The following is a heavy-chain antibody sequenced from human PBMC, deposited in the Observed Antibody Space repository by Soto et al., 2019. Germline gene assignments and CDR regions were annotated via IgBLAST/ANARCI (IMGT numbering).Heavy chain of an antibody. D-gene: IGHD2-2*01. CDR1: GGSISSGSYY. J-gene: IGHJ3*02. V-gene: IGHV4-39*01. CDR3: ARIKLERGAITAFDI. Sequence: QLQLQESGPGLVKPSETLSLTCAVSGGSISSGSYYWGWIRQPPGKGLEWIGSIYDSVTSYYNPSLKSRVTISVDTSKNQFSLKLSSVTGADTAVYYCARIKLERGAITAFDIWGQGTMVTVSS. CDR2: IYDSVTS.